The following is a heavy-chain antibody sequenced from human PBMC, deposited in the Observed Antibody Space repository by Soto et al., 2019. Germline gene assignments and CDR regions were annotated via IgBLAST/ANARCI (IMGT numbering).Heavy chain of an antibody. J-gene: IGHJ4*02. CDR2: MSGNGIST. Sequence: EVQLLESGGGLVQPGGSLRLSCAASGFGFSAYVMYWVRQAPGKGLEWVSGMSGNGISTYYADSVRGRFTISRDESKSTLYLQMNSLRAEDTAFYYCANPREAYNILEYWGQGALVTVSS. CDR3: ANPREAYNILEY. D-gene: IGHD1-1*01. V-gene: IGHV3-23*01. CDR1: GFGFSAYV.